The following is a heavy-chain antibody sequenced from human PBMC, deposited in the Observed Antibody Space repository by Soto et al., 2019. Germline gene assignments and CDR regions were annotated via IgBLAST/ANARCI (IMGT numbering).Heavy chain of an antibody. Sequence: PGGSLRLSCTASGFTFGDCSMSWVRQAPGRGLEWVGFIRRKAYGRTTEYAASVKGRFIISRDDSKSIAYLQMNSMKTEDTAVYYCAKYKWIPLKTLRXWGQGTLVTVSX. CDR1: GFTFGDCS. V-gene: IGHV3-49*04. CDR2: IRRKAYGRTT. D-gene: IGHD5-18*01. J-gene: IGHJ4*02. CDR3: AKYKWIPLKTLRX.